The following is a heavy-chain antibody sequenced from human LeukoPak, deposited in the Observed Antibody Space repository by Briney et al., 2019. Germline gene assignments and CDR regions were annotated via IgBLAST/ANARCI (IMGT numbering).Heavy chain of an antibody. V-gene: IGHV4-31*03. Sequence: SETLSLTCNVSGVSVSDGRYYWTWIRQHPAKGLVWFGYKYYTGSAKYNPSLKSRLTISVDTYKNQFSLQLSSVAAADTATYYCATPYCSSISCLDVFNMWGQGTRVTVSS. J-gene: IGHJ3*02. CDR2: KYYTGSA. D-gene: IGHD2-2*01. CDR3: ATPYCSSISCLDVFNM. CDR1: GVSVSDGRYY.